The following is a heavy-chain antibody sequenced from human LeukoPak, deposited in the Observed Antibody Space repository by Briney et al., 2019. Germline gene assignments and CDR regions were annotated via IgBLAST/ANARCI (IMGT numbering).Heavy chain of an antibody. CDR1: GGSISSGGYY. CDR3: ARRLQVNYYYYMDV. CDR2: IYYSGST. J-gene: IGHJ6*03. D-gene: IGHD4-11*01. V-gene: IGHV4-31*03. Sequence: SQTLSLTCTVSGGSISSGGYYWSWIRQHPGKGLEWLGYIYYSGSTYYNPSLKSRVTISVDTSKNQFSLKLSSVTAADTAVYYCARRLQVNYYYYMDVWGKGTTVTVSS.